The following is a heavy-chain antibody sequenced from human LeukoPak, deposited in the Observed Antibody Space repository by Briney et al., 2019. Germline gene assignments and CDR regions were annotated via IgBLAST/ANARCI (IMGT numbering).Heavy chain of an antibody. J-gene: IGHJ6*03. V-gene: IGHV4-38-2*02. D-gene: IGHD3-22*01. CDR2: IYHSGST. Sequence: SETLSLTCTVSGYSISSGYYWGWIRQPPGKGLEWIGNIYHSGSTSYNPSLKSRVTISVDTSKNQFSLKLTSVTAADTAVYYCTRAASSGPLFTYHMDVWGKGTTVTISS. CDR3: TRAASSGPLFTYHMDV. CDR1: GYSISSGYY.